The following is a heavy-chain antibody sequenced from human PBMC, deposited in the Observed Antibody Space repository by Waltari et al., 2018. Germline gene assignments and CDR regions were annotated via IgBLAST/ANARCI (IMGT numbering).Heavy chain of an antibody. D-gene: IGHD3-22*01. CDR3: ARVTSITMMSWFDP. J-gene: IGHJ5*02. V-gene: IGHV4-34*01. CDR1: GGSFSGYY. CDR2: VNHSGST. Sequence: QVQLQQWGAGLLKPSETLSLTCAVYGGSFSGYYWSWIRQPPGKGLEWIGEVNHSGSTSYTPSLKSRVTISVDTSTNQFPLMLISVTAADTAVYYCARVTSITMMSWFDPWGQGTLVTVSS.